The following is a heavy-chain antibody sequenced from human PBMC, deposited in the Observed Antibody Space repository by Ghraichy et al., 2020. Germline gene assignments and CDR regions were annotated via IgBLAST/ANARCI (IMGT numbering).Heavy chain of an antibody. CDR1: GFTFSSYA. V-gene: IGHV3-64D*06. CDR3: VKFPSEFQWLAAGAFDI. J-gene: IGHJ3*02. CDR2: ISSNGGST. Sequence: GGSLRLSCSASGFTFSSYAMHWVRQAPGKGLEYVSAISSNGGSTYYADSVKGRFTISRDNSKNTLYLQMSSLRAEDTAVYYCVKFPSEFQWLAAGAFDIWGQGTMVTVSS. D-gene: IGHD6-19*01.